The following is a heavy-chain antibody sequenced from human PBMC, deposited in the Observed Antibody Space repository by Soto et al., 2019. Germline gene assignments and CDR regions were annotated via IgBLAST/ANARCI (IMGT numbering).Heavy chain of an antibody. J-gene: IGHJ5*02. CDR2: INHSGST. CDR3: ARAANKLLSYNWFDP. D-gene: IGHD2-2*01. Sequence: SETLSLPCPVYGVSSSGYYWLWLREPPGKGLEWIGEINHSGSTNYNPSLKSRVTISVDTSKNQFSLKLSSVTAADTAVYYCARAANKLLSYNWFDPWGQGTLVTVSS. CDR1: GVSSSGYY. V-gene: IGHV4-34*01.